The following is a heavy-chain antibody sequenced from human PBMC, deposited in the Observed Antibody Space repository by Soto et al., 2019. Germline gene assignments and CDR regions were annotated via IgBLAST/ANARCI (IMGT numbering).Heavy chain of an antibody. CDR3: ARDRRGGGSPRYYYYYGMDV. CDR2: INHSGST. Sequence: PSETLSLTCAVYGGSFSGYYWSWIRQPPGKGLEWFGEINHSGSTNYNPSLKSRVTISVDTSKNQFSLKLSSVTAADTAVYYCARDRRGGGSPRYYYYYGMDVWGQGTTVTVSS. V-gene: IGHV4-34*01. CDR1: GGSFSGYY. J-gene: IGHJ6*02. D-gene: IGHD2-15*01.